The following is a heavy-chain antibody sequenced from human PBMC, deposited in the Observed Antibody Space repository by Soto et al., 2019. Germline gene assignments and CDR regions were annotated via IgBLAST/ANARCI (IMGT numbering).Heavy chain of an antibody. D-gene: IGHD2-15*01. CDR2: ISAYNGNT. J-gene: IGHJ6*02. CDR3: ARVSRCIGGSCYSWYYYYGMDV. Sequence: GASVKASCKASGYTFTSYGISWVRQAPGQGLEWMGWISAYNGNTNYAQKLQGRVTMTTDTSTSTAYMELRSLRSDDTAVYYCARVSRCIGGSCYSWYYYYGMDVWGQGTTVTVSS. V-gene: IGHV1-18*01. CDR1: GYTFTSYG.